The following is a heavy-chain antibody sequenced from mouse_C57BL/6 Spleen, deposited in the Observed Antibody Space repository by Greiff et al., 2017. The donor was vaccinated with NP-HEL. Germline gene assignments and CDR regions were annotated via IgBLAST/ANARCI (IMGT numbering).Heavy chain of an antibody. CDR2: IWSGGST. J-gene: IGHJ2*01. CDR1: GFSLTSYG. Sequence: QVQLQQSGPGLVQPSQSLSITCPVSGFSLTSYGVHWVRQSPGKGLEWLGVIWSGGSTDYNAAFISRLSISKDNSKSQVFFKMNSLQADDTAIYYCARGRWYFDYWGQGTTLTVSS. V-gene: IGHV2-2*01. CDR3: ARGRWYFDY.